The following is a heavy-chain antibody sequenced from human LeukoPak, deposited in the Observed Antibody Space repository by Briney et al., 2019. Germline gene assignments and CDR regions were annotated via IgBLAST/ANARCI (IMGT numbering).Heavy chain of an antibody. V-gene: IGHV1-69*04. CDR2: IIPILGIA. CDR3: ARDYRASSIVVVPAASYNWFDP. J-gene: IGHJ5*02. D-gene: IGHD2-2*01. Sequence: LVKVSCKASGGTFSSYTISWVRQAPGQGLEWMGMIIPILGIANYAQKFQGRVTITADKSTSTAYMELSSLRSEDTAVYYCARDYRASSIVVVPAASYNWFDPWGQGTLVTVSS. CDR1: GGTFSSYT.